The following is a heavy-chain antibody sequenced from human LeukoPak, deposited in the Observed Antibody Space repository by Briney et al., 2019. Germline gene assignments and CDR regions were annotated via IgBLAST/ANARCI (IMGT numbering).Heavy chain of an antibody. CDR2: IGGSGGAI. CDR3: ARVREAAAFDI. D-gene: IGHD6-25*01. Sequence: PGGSLRLSCGASGFTFSRYAMSWVRQAPGKGLQWVSEIGGSGGAIYYADSVKGRFTISRDNSKNTLFLEMNSLRAEDTAVYYCARVREAAAFDIWGQGTMVTVSS. J-gene: IGHJ3*02. V-gene: IGHV3-23*01. CDR1: GFTFSRYA.